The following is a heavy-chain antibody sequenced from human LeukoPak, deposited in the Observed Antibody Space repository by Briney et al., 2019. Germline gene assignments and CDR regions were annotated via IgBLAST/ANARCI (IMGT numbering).Heavy chain of an antibody. J-gene: IGHJ4*02. Sequence: PSETLSLTCAVYGGSFSGYYWSWIRQPPGKGLEGIGEINHSGSTNYNPSLKSQVTISVDTSKNQFSLKLNAWTSADTAVYYCARTHFPRGYFDYWGQGTLVTVSS. CDR1: GGSFSGYY. V-gene: IGHV4-34*01. CDR2: INHSGST. CDR3: ARTHFPRGYFDY.